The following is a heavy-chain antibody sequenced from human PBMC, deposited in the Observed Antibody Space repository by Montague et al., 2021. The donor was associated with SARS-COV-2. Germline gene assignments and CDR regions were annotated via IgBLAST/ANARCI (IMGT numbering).Heavy chain of an antibody. CDR1: GGSFSAYY. J-gene: IGHJ6*02. V-gene: IGHV4-34*01. CDR3: ARFAYRLLSIVSYYGMDA. Sequence: SETLSLTCAVYGGSFSAYYWSWIRQPPGKGLEWIGEISHSGSTNYNTPLKSRGTITIDTSKYQFSLKLSSATAADTAVYYCARFAYRLLSIVSYYGMDAWGQGTTVTVSS. D-gene: IGHD2-2*01. CDR2: ISHSGST.